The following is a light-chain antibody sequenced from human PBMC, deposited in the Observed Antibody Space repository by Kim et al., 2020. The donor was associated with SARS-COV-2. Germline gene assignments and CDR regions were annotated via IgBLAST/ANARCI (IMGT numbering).Light chain of an antibody. Sequence: SASVGDRVTFTCRASQTISNWLAWYQQKPGKAPKLLIYKTSTLESGVPSRFSGSGSGTEFTLTISSLQPEDFATYYCQQYDSYSYTFGQGTKLEI. V-gene: IGKV1-5*03. J-gene: IGKJ2*01. CDR3: QQYDSYSYT. CDR1: QTISNW. CDR2: KTS.